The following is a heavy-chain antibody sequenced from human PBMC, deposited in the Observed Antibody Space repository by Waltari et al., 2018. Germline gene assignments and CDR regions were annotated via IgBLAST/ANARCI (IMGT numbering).Heavy chain of an antibody. CDR3: AKHRSVSGTYFDY. D-gene: IGHD1-26*01. Sequence: EVQLLESGGGLVQPGGSLRLSCAASGFAFSSYALSWVRQAPGKGLEGVSVVSGSGGSTAYADSVKGRFTISRDNSGNTLHLQINSLRADDTAIYYCAKHRSVSGTYFDYWGQGALVTVSS. CDR2: VSGSGGST. V-gene: IGHV3-23*01. J-gene: IGHJ4*02. CDR1: GFAFSSYA.